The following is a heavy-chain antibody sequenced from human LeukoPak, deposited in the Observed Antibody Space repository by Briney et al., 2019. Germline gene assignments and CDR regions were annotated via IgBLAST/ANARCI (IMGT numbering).Heavy chain of an antibody. Sequence: GGSLRLSCAASGFTFSSYWMHWVRQVPGKGLVWVSRINPGGSSTAYADSVKGRFTISRDNAKNTLYLQMDSLRPEDTAIYYCARSNQADDYWGQGTLVTVSS. CDR1: GFTFSSYW. V-gene: IGHV3-74*01. CDR2: INPGGSST. CDR3: ARSNQADDY. J-gene: IGHJ4*02. D-gene: IGHD1-14*01.